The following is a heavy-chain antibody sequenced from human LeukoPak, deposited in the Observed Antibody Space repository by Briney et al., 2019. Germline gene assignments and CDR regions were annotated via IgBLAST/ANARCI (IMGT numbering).Heavy chain of an antibody. CDR2: INPSGGST. Sequence: ASVKVSCKSSGYTFTNYSMHWVRQAPGQGLDWMGVINPSGGSTRYSQKFQGRVTMTRDTSTSTVYMELSSLRSEDTAVYYCARGRYCSGGSCYWFDPWGQGTLVTVSS. CDR1: GYTFTNYS. V-gene: IGHV1-46*01. D-gene: IGHD2-15*01. CDR3: ARGRYCSGGSCYWFDP. J-gene: IGHJ5*02.